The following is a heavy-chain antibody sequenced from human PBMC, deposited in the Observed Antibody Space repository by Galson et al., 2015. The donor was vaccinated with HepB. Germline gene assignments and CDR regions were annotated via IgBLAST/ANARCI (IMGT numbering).Heavy chain of an antibody. J-gene: IGHJ4*02. CDR2: IRSKASDYAT. CDR3: TRMGDLSGYSSL. D-gene: IGHD6-13*01. CDR1: GFTFSGSA. Sequence: SLRLSCAASGFTFSGSAIHWVRQASGKGPEWVGRIRSKASDYATAYAASLKGRFTISRDDSKNTAFLQLNSLKTDGTAVYYCTRMGDLSGYSSLWGQGTLVTVSS. V-gene: IGHV3-73*01.